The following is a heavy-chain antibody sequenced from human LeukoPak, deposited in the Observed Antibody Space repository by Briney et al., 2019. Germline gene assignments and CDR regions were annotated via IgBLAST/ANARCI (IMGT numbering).Heavy chain of an antibody. Sequence: ASVKVSCKASGYTFTGYYIHWVRQAPGQGLEWMGWINPNSGGTNCAQKFQGRVTMTRDTSISTAYMELSRLRSDDTAVYYCARVPDFWSGYYGGEYYFDYWGQGTLVTVSS. CDR2: INPNSGGT. V-gene: IGHV1-2*02. CDR3: ARVPDFWSGYYGGEYYFDY. J-gene: IGHJ4*02. CDR1: GYTFTGYY. D-gene: IGHD3-3*01.